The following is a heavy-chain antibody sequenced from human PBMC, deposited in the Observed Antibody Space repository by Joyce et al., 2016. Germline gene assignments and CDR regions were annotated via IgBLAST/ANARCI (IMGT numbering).Heavy chain of an antibody. D-gene: IGHD3-3*01. Sequence: EVQLEQSGAEVIKPGESLRISCKASGDYFSSDWISWVRQVPGKGLEWVVRIDPTDSYPNYSPSFQGRVTISADKSISTVFLQWSGVGASDTAIYYGARHHFESGSYHDTNWYFDLWGRGTLLIVSS. CDR2: IDPTDSYP. J-gene: IGHJ2*01. CDR1: GDYFSSDW. V-gene: IGHV5-10-1*03. CDR3: ARHHFESGSYHDTNWYFDL.